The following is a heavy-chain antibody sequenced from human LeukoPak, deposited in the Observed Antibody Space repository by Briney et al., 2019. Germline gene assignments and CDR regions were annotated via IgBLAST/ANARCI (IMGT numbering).Heavy chain of an antibody. CDR1: GGTISSYY. Sequence: SETLSLTCTVSGGTISSYYWSWLRQPPGKGLEWIGYIFYTGSTKYNPSLKSRVTISVDTSENQISLRLRSVTAADTAVYYCARRDYYDTTWMGWYFDLWGRGTLVTVSS. CDR2: IFYTGST. V-gene: IGHV4-59*08. CDR3: ARRDYYDTTWMGWYFDL. J-gene: IGHJ2*01. D-gene: IGHD3-22*01.